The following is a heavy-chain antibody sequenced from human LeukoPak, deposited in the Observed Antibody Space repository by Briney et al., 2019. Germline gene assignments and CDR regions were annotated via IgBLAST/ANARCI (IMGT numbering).Heavy chain of an antibody. J-gene: IGHJ3*02. CDR3: ASIIPGADYGSGSQMGAFDI. Sequence: GGSLRLSCAASGFTFSSYSMNWVRQAPGKGLEWVSYISSSSSTIYYADSVKGRFTISRDNAKNSLYLQMNSLRAEDTAVYYCASIIPGADYGSGSQMGAFDIWGQGTMVTVSS. CDR1: GFTFSSYS. CDR2: ISSSSSTI. D-gene: IGHD3-10*01. V-gene: IGHV3-48*04.